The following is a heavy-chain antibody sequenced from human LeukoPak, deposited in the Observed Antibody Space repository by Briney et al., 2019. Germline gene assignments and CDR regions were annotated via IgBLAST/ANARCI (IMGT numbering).Heavy chain of an antibody. J-gene: IGHJ6*02. V-gene: IGHV3-53*01. CDR3: ASMYSSSWYYYYYGMDV. CDR1: GFTFSSYW. D-gene: IGHD6-13*01. CDR2: IYSGGAT. Sequence: PGGSLRLSCAASGFTFSSYWMSWVRQAPGKGLEWVSIIYSGGATFYADSVKGRFTISRDNSKNTLYLQMNSLRAEDTAVYYCASMYSSSWYYYYYGMDVWGQGTTVTVSS.